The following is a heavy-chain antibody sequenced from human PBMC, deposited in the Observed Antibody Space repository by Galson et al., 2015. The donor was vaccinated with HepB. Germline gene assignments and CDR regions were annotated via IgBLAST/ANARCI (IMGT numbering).Heavy chain of an antibody. Sequence: TLSLTCTVSGGSISSGSYYWSWIRQPAGKGLEWIGRIYTSGSTNYNPSLKSRVTISVDTSKNQFSLKLSSVTAADTAVYYCARATGMVRGDGFDPWGQGTLVTVSS. CDR1: GGSISSGSYY. CDR2: IYTSGST. D-gene: IGHD3-10*01. J-gene: IGHJ5*02. V-gene: IGHV4-61*02. CDR3: ARATGMVRGDGFDP.